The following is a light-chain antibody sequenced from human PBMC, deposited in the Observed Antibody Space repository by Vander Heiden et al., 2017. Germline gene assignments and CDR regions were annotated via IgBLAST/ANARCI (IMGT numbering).Light chain of an antibody. CDR3: QSYDSSLSGWV. CDR2: GNT. Sequence: QSVLTQPPSVSGAPGQRVTISCTGSSSNIGAGYAVHWYQQLPGTAPKLLIYGNTNRPSGVPDRISGSESGTSASLAITGLRAEDKADYYCQSYDSSLSGWVFGGGTKLTVL. J-gene: IGLJ3*02. CDR1: SSNIGAGYA. V-gene: IGLV1-40*01.